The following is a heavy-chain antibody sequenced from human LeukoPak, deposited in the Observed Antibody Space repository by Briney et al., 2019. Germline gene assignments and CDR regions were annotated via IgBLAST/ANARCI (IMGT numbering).Heavy chain of an antibody. J-gene: IGHJ5*02. CDR1: GFTFSSYA. V-gene: IGHV3-7*01. CDR2: IKEDGSAQ. D-gene: IGHD2-2*01. Sequence: PGGSLRLSCAASGFTFSSYAMSWVRQAPGKGLEWVANIKEDGSAQYYVDSVKGRFTTSRDNAQNSLNLQMNSLRAEDTAVYYCATSSNAPGNHWGQGTLVTVSS. CDR3: ATSSNAPGNH.